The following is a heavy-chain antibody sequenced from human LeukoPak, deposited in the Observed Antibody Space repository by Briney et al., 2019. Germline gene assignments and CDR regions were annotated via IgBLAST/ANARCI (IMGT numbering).Heavy chain of an antibody. CDR2: INHNGNVN. D-gene: IGHD3-16*01. Sequence: TGGSLRLSCAASGFTFSSYWMNWARQAPGKGLEWVASINHNGNVNYYVDSVKGRFTISRDNAKNSLYLLMSNLRAEDTAVYFCARGGGLDVWGQGATVTVSS. V-gene: IGHV3-7*03. CDR1: GFTFSSYW. CDR3: ARGGGLDV. J-gene: IGHJ6*02.